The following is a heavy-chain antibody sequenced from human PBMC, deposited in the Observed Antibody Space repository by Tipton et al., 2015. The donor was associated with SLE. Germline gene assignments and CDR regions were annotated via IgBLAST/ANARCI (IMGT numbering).Heavy chain of an antibody. CDR3: AREDGIAAAGDY. J-gene: IGHJ4*02. V-gene: IGHV4-31*03. Sequence: TLSLTCTVSGGSISSGGYYWSWIRQHPGKGLEWIGYIYYSGSTYYNPSLKSRVTISVDTSKNQFSLKLSSVTAADTAVYYCAREDGIAAAGDYWGQGTLVTVSS. D-gene: IGHD6-13*01. CDR1: GGSISSGGYY. CDR2: IYYSGST.